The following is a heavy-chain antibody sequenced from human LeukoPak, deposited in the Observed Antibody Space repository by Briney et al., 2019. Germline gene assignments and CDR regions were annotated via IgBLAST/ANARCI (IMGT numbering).Heavy chain of an antibody. V-gene: IGHV3-64*01. Sequence: PGGSLRLSCADPGFTFSIYAMHWVCQALGKRLEYVSAISSNGGSTYYANSMKGRFTISRDNSKNTLYLQMGSLRAEDMVVYYCARDKEQWLVSGGAFDMWGQGTMVTVSS. J-gene: IGHJ3*02. CDR2: ISSNGGST. CDR3: ARDKEQWLVSGGAFDM. CDR1: GFTFSIYA. D-gene: IGHD6-19*01.